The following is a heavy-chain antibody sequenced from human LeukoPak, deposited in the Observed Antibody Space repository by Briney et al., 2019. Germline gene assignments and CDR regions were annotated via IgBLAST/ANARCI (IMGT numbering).Heavy chain of an antibody. CDR1: GGTFSSYA. J-gene: IGHJ4*02. V-gene: IGHV1-69*05. D-gene: IGHD1-1*01. CDR3: ARDWERGGFIDY. CDR2: IIPIFGTA. Sequence: ASVKVSCKASGGTFSSYAISWVRQAPGQGLEWMGGIIPIFGTANYAQKFQGRVTITRDTSAGTAYMELSSLRSEDTAVYYCARDWERGGFIDYWGQGTLVTVSS.